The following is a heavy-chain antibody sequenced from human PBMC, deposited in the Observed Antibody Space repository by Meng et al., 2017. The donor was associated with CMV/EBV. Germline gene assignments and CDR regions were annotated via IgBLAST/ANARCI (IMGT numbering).Heavy chain of an antibody. CDR3: ARNQPSRGWSHEDY. Sequence: QVQLGQSGAEVKNPGSSGKVSCKASGGTFSSYAISWVRQAPGQGLEWMGGIIPIFGTANYAQKFQGRVTITADESTSTAYMELSSLRSEDTAVYYCARNQPSRGWSHEDYWGQGTLVTVSS. V-gene: IGHV1-69*12. J-gene: IGHJ4*02. CDR1: GGTFSSYA. CDR2: IIPIFGTA. D-gene: IGHD2-15*01.